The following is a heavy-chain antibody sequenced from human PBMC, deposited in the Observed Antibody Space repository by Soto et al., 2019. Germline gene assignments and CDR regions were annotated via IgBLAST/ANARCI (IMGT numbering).Heavy chain of an antibody. CDR2: IYATGTT. J-gene: IGHJ5*02. Sequence: SETLSLTCTVSGASISGFYWSWIRKSAGKGLEWIGRIYATGTTDYNPSLKSRVMMSVDTSKKQFSLKLRSVTAADTAVYYCVRDGTKTLRDWFDPWGQGISVTVFS. CDR1: GASISGFY. CDR3: VRDGTKTLRDWFDP. V-gene: IGHV4-4*07. D-gene: IGHD1-1*01.